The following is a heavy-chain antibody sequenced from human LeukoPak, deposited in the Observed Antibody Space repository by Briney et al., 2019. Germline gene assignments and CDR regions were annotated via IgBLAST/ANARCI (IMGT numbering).Heavy chain of an antibody. CDR1: GLTVSISY. D-gene: IGHD6-13*01. CDR2: IYNDGRT. Sequence: PGGSLRLSCAASGLTVSISYMSWVRQAPGKGLEWVSVIYNDGRTYYVDSVKSRFTISRDNSKNTLHFQMNSLRVEDTAVCYCARGIGRSWSLDNWGQGTLVTVSS. J-gene: IGHJ4*02. V-gene: IGHV3-53*01. CDR3: ARGIGRSWSLDN.